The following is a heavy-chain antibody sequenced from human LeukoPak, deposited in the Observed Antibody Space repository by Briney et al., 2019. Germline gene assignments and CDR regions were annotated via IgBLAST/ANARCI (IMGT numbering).Heavy chain of an antibody. Sequence: GGSLRLSCAASGFTFSSYAMHWVRQAPGKGLEWVAVISYDGSNKYYADSVKGRFTISRDNSKNTLYLQMNSLRAEDTAVYYCARDDYGDSYHYYGMDVWGQGTTVTVSS. D-gene: IGHD4-17*01. J-gene: IGHJ6*02. CDR3: ARDDYGDSYHYYGMDV. CDR1: GFTFSSYA. CDR2: ISYDGSNK. V-gene: IGHV3-30-3*01.